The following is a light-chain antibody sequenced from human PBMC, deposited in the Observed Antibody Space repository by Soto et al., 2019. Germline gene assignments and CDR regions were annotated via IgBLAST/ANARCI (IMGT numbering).Light chain of an antibody. Sequence: EIVLTQSPGTLSLSPGERATLSCRASQSVSSSYLAWYQQKPGQAPRLLIYGASSRANGIPDRFSGSGSGTDFTLTISRLEPEDFAAYYCQQYGSSPRGTFGQGTKVDIK. J-gene: IGKJ1*01. CDR3: QQYGSSPRGT. CDR2: GAS. CDR1: QSVSSSY. V-gene: IGKV3-20*01.